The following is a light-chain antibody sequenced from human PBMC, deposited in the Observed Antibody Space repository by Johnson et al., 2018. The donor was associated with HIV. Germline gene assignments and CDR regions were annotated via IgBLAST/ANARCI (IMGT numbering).Light chain of an antibody. J-gene: IGLJ1*01. V-gene: IGLV1-51*01. Sequence: QSVLTQPPSVSAAPGQKVTISCSGSSYNIGNNYVSWYQQLPGTAPKLLIYDNNKRPSGIPDRFSGSKSATSATLGISGLQTGDAAAYYFGAWNRSRRCGLYGVGTEIQVTVL. CDR2: DNN. CDR1: SYNIGNNY. CDR3: GAWNRSRRCGLYG.